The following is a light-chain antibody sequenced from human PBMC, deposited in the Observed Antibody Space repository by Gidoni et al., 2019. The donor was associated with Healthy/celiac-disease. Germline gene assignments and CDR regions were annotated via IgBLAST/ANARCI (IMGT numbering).Light chain of an antibody. CDR3: QQRSNWPPIT. CDR1: QGVSSY. CDR2: DAS. J-gene: IGKJ5*01. Sequence: EIVLTQSPATLSLSPGERATLPCRANQGVSSYLPWYQQKPGQAPRLLIYDASNRATGIPARFSGSGSGTDFTLTISGLGPEDFAVYYCQQRSNWPPITFGQGTRLEIK. V-gene: IGKV3-11*01.